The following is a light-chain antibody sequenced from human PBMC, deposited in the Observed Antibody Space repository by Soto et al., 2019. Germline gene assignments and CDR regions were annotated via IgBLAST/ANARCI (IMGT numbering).Light chain of an antibody. CDR2: DAS. J-gene: IGKJ1*01. CDR1: QSVSID. CDR3: QERSQWPWT. Sequence: IVLTQSPATLSLSPGERATLSCRASQSVSIDLAWYQQKPGQAPRLLIYDASIRAAGIAARFRGGGSGTDFTLTISSPEPEDFAVYYCQERSQWPWTFGQGTKVEIK. V-gene: IGKV3-11*01.